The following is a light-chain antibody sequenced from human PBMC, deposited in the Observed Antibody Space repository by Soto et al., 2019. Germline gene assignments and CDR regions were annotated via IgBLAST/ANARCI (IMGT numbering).Light chain of an antibody. CDR3: AAWDDSLNGYV. Sequence: VLTQPPSASGTPGQRVTISCSGSSSNIGSNTVNWYQQLPGTAPKLLIYSNNQRPSGVPDRFSGSKSGTSASLAISGLQSEDEADYYCAAWDDSLNGYVFGTGTKVTVL. CDR1: SSNIGSNT. CDR2: SNN. J-gene: IGLJ1*01. V-gene: IGLV1-44*01.